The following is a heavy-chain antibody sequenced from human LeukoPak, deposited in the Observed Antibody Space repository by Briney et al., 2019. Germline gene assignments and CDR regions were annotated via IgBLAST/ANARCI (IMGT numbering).Heavy chain of an antibody. CDR3: ARSSLAVAGSVFDY. Sequence: ASVKVSCKVSGYTLTEISMYWVRQAPGQGLEWMGWISSYSGNTHYAQKLQGRVTMTTDTSTSTAYMELRSLRSDDTAVYYCARSSLAVAGSVFDYWGQGTLVTVSS. CDR1: GYTLTEIS. D-gene: IGHD6-19*01. J-gene: IGHJ4*02. V-gene: IGHV1-18*01. CDR2: ISSYSGNT.